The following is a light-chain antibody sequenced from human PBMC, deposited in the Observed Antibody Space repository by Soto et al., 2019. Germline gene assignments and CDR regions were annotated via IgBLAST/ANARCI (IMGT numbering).Light chain of an antibody. J-gene: IGKJ4*01. CDR1: QTISSTF. CDR2: GAS. CDR3: QQFGLSPT. V-gene: IGKV3-20*01. Sequence: EIVLTQSPGTLSLSPGERATLSCRASQTISSTFLAWYRQRPGQAPRLLIYGASSRATGIPDRFSGSGSGTDFTLTISRLEPEDFAVYYCQQFGLSPTFGAGTKVDI.